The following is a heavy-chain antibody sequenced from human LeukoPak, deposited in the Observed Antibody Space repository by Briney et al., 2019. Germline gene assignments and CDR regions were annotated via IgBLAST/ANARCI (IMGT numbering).Heavy chain of an antibody. V-gene: IGHV1-24*01. J-gene: IGHJ4*02. CDR3: ARDLYCSSTSCYKALDY. CDR1: GYTLTELS. D-gene: IGHD2-2*02. Sequence: ASVKVSCKVSGYTLTELSMHWVRQAPGKGLEWMGGFDPEDGETIYAQKFQGRVTMTRDTSTSTVYMELSSLRSEDTAVYYCARDLYCSSTSCYKALDYWGQGTLVTVSS. CDR2: FDPEDGET.